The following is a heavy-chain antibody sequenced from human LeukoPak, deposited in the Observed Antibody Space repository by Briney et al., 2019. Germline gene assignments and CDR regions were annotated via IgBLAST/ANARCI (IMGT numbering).Heavy chain of an antibody. CDR1: GFTVSSNY. D-gene: IGHD6-13*01. CDR3: ARDREKQQLPQFFYYYYMDV. V-gene: IGHV3-66*01. CDR2: IYSGGST. Sequence: GGSLRLSCAASGFTVSSNYMSWVRQAPGKGLEWVSVIYSGGSTYYADSVKGRFTISRDSSKNTLYLQMNSLRAEDTAVYYCARDREKQQLPQFFYYYYMDVWGKGTTVTVSS. J-gene: IGHJ6*03.